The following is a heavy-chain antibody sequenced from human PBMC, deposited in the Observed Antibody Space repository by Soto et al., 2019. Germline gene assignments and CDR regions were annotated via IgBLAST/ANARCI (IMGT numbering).Heavy chain of an antibody. J-gene: IGHJ4*02. CDR1: GYSFTNYW. D-gene: IGHD1-20*01. Sequence: GESLKISCKGSGYSFTNYWIGWVRQMPGKGLEWMGIIYPDDSDTRYSPSFHGQVTISADKSISTAYLQWSGLKASDSAMYYCVSPPDNWYPFDHWGQGTLVPVSS. V-gene: IGHV5-51*01. CDR3: VSPPDNWYPFDH. CDR2: IYPDDSDT.